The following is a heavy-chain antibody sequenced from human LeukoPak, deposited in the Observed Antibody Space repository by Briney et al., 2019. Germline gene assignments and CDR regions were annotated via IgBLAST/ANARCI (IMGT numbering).Heavy chain of an antibody. V-gene: IGHV3-30*03. J-gene: IGHJ4*02. CDR3: ARVLLYSSGWSRGPVDY. Sequence: PGGSLRLSCAASGFTFSSYWMHWVRQAPGKGLEWVAVISYDGSNKYYADSVKGRFTISRDNSKNTLYLQMNSLRAEDTAVYYCARVLLYSSGWSRGPVDYWGQGTLVTVSP. D-gene: IGHD6-19*01. CDR1: GFTFSSYW. CDR2: ISYDGSNK.